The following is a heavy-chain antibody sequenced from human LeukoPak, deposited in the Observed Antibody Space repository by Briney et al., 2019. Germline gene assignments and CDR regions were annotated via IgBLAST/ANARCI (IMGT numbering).Heavy chain of an antibody. CDR2: ISYDGSNK. D-gene: IGHD3-3*01. J-gene: IGHJ6*03. CDR3: ARDPEAYYDFWSRLYYYYYMDV. Sequence: GRSLRLSCAASGFTFSSYAMHWVRQAPGKGLEWVAVISYDGSNKYYADSVKGRFTISRDNSKNPLYLQMNSLRAEDTAVYYCARDPEAYYDFWSRLYYYYYMDVWGKGTTVTVSS. V-gene: IGHV3-30*01. CDR1: GFTFSSYA.